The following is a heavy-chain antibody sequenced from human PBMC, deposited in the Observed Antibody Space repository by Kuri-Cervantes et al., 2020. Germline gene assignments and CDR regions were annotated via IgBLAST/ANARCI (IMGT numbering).Heavy chain of an antibody. D-gene: IGHD5-18*01. V-gene: IGHV3-7*01. CDR3: ARDLRGYSYGAETFDY. CDR1: GFTFSTYW. CDR2: IKQDGSEK. J-gene: IGHJ4*02. Sequence: GGSLRLSCAASGFTFSTYWMSWVRQAPGKGLEWVANIKQDGSEKYYVDSVKGRFTISRDNAKNSLYLQMNSLRAEDTAVYYCARDLRGYSYGAETFDYWGQGTLVTVSS.